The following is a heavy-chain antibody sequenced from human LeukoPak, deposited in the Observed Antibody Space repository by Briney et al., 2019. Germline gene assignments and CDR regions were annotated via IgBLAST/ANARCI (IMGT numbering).Heavy chain of an antibody. Sequence: GGSLRLSCAASGFTFSGHWMTWVRQAPGKGLQWVASIRQDGSVKYYVDSVQGRFIISRDNAMNSLYLQMNSLRAEDTAVYCCARWSHDSFGYYWISSWGQGTLVTVSS. CDR1: GFTFSGHW. J-gene: IGHJ5*02. CDR2: IRQDGSVK. CDR3: ARWSHDSFGYYWISS. D-gene: IGHD3-22*01. V-gene: IGHV3-7*01.